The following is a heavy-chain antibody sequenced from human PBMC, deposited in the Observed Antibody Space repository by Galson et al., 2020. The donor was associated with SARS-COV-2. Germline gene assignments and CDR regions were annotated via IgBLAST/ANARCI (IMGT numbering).Heavy chain of an antibody. D-gene: IGHD3-9*01. CDR3: APGGLVSFDY. V-gene: IGHV3-23*01. CDR1: GFTFSSYA. CDR2: ISASGGST. Sequence: GGSLRLSCAASGFTFSSYAMSWVRQAPGKGLEWVSAISASGGSTYYADSVKGRCTISRDNSKNTLCLQMNSLWADDTAVYYCAPGGLVSFDYWCQETLVTVSS. J-gene: IGHJ4*02.